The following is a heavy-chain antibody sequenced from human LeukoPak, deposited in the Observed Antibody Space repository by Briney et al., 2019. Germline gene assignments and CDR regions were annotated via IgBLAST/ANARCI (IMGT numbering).Heavy chain of an antibody. J-gene: IGHJ4*02. V-gene: IGHV4-31*03. Sequence: SQTLSLTCTVSGGSISSGGYHWSWIRQHPGKGLEWIGHIYNTGSTYYNPPLKSRLTISVDTSKIRFSLKLSSVTAADTAVYYCARATALYYYDTGRYYFDSWGQGTLVTVSS. CDR1: GGSISSGGYH. CDR2: IYNTGST. D-gene: IGHD3-16*01. CDR3: ARATALYYYDTGRYYFDS.